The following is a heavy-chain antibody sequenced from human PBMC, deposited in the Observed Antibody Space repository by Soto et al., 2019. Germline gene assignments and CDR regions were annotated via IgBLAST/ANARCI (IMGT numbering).Heavy chain of an antibody. J-gene: IGHJ5*02. CDR1: GGSISSYY. Sequence: QVQLQESGPGLVKPSETLSLTCTVSGGSISSYYWSWIRQPPGKGLEWIGYIYYSGSTNYNPSLKSRVTISVDTSKTQFSLKLSSVTAADTAVYYCARHRDYGDPNWFDPWGQGTLVTVSS. CDR2: IYYSGST. V-gene: IGHV4-59*08. D-gene: IGHD4-17*01. CDR3: ARHRDYGDPNWFDP.